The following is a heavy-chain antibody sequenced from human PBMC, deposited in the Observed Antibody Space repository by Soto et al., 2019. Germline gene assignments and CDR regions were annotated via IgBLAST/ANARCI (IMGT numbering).Heavy chain of an antibody. CDR3: AKDLGGFVLYGMDV. D-gene: IGHD3-16*01. J-gene: IGHJ6*02. CDR2: ISGSGGST. Sequence: GESLKISCAASGFTFSSYAMSWVRQAPGKGLEWVSAISGSGGSTYYADSVKGRFTISRDNSKNTLYLQMNSLRAEDTAVYYCAKDLGGFVLYGMDVWGQGTTVTVSS. CDR1: GFTFSSYA. V-gene: IGHV3-23*01.